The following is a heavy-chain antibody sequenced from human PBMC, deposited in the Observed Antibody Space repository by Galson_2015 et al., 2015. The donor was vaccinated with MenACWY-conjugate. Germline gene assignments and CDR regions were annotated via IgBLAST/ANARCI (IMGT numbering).Heavy chain of an antibody. CDR3: TRDRLLEWHPSFDYAVN. D-gene: IGHD4-17*01. CDR2: IFPLYKST. CDR1: GGTSNNYA. V-gene: IGHV1-69*13. J-gene: IGHJ4*02. Sequence: SVKVSCKASGGTSNNYAFSWVRRAPGQGLEWMGGIFPLYKSTTYAQKFQDKVTITADESTSTTYMELSSLSSEDTAVYYCTRDRLLEWHPSFDYAVNWGQGTLITVSS.